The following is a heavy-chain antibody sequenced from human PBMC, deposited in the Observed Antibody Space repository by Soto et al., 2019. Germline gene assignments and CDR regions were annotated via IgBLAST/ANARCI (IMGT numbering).Heavy chain of an antibody. CDR2: IYYSGST. J-gene: IGHJ5*02. CDR1: GGSISSGGYY. D-gene: IGHD3-3*01. CDR3: ARVYDTVFVGT. V-gene: IGHV4-31*03. Sequence: QVQLQESGPGLVKPSQTLSLTCTVSGGSISSGGYYWSWIRQHPGKGLEWVGYIYYSGSTYYNPSLKSXXTXSXXTSKNQFSLKLSSVTAADTAVYYCARVYDTVFVGTWGQGTLVTVSS.